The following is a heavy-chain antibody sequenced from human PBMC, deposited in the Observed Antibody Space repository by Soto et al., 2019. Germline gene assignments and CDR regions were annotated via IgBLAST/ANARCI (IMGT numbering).Heavy chain of an antibody. CDR3: ARDPANQSSGWSPYFDY. CDR2: INPSGGST. V-gene: IGHV1-46*01. CDR1: GYTFTSYY. J-gene: IGHJ4*02. Sequence: ASVKVSCKASGYTFTSYYMHWVRQAPGQGLEWMGIINPSGGSTSYAQKFQGRVTMTRDTSTSTVYTELSSLRSEDTAVYYCARDPANQSSGWSPYFDYWGQGTLVTVSS. D-gene: IGHD6-19*01.